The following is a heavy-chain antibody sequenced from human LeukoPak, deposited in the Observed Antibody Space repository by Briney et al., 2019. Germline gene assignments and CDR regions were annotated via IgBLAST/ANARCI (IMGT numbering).Heavy chain of an antibody. V-gene: IGHV4-34*01. D-gene: IGHD2-8*01. CDR3: ARGPDIVLMVYAPFGMDV. CDR2: INHSGST. J-gene: IGHJ6*02. Sequence: SETLSLTCAVYGGSFSGYYWSWIRQPPGKGLEWIGEINHSGSTNYNPSLESRVTISVDTSKNQFSLKLSSVTAADTAVYYCARGPDIVLMVYAPFGMDVWGQGTTVTVSS. CDR1: GGSFSGYY.